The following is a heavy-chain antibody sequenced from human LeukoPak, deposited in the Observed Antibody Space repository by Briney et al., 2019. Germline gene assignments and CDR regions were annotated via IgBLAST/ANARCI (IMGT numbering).Heavy chain of an antibody. Sequence: GGSLRLSCAASGFTFSGSAMHWVRQASGKGLEWVGRIRSKANSYATAYAASVQGRFTISRDDSKNTAYLQMNSLKTEDTAVYYWTTIAAAGLHHFDYWGQGTLVTVSS. CDR2: IRSKANSYAT. CDR3: TTIAAAGLHHFDY. D-gene: IGHD6-13*01. V-gene: IGHV3-73*01. CDR1: GFTFSGSA. J-gene: IGHJ4*02.